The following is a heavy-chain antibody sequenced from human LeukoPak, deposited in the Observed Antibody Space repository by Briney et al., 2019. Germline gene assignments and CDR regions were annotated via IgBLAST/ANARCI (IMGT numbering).Heavy chain of an antibody. J-gene: IGHJ6*04. D-gene: IGHD2-15*01. V-gene: IGHV1-3*01. CDR1: GYTFTSYA. CDR3: ARVVAPLGDYYYYYGMDV. Sequence: ASVKVSCKASGYTFTSYAMHWVRQAPGQRLEWMGWINAGNGNTKYSQKFQGRVTITRDTSASTAYMELSSLRSEDTAVYYCARVVAPLGDYYYYYGMDVWGKGTTVTVSS. CDR2: INAGNGNT.